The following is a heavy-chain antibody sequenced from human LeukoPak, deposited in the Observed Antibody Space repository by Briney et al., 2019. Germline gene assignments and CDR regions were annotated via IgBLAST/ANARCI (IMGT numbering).Heavy chain of an antibody. J-gene: IGHJ4*02. D-gene: IGHD6-13*01. V-gene: IGHV4-31*03. CDR1: GGSISSGGYY. Sequence: SETLSLTCTVSGGSISSGGYYWSWIRQHPGKGLEWIGYIYYSGSTYYNPSLKSRVTISVDTSKNQFSLKLSSVTAADTAVYYCARDVLGQQLVDYWGQGTLVTVSS. CDR3: ARDVLGQQLVDY. CDR2: IYYSGST.